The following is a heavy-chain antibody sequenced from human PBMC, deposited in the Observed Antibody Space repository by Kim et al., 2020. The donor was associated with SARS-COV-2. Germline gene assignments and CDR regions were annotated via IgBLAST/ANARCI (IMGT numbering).Heavy chain of an antibody. Sequence: EAVKGRLTISRDNAKNSLYLQMNGLSAEDTAVYYCARERYSGYDDEGFDYWGQGTLVTVSS. V-gene: IGHV3-21*01. J-gene: IGHJ4*02. CDR3: ARERYSGYDDEGFDY. D-gene: IGHD5-12*01.